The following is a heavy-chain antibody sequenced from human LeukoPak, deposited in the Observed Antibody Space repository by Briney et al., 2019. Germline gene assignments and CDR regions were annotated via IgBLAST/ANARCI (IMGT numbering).Heavy chain of an antibody. D-gene: IGHD3-10*01. V-gene: IGHV3-7*01. Sequence: GGSLRLSCAASGFTFSDYYMDWVRQAPGKGLEWVANIKQDGSEKYYVDSVKGRFTISRDNAKNSLYLQMNSLRAEDTAVYYCARASANGSRGKRLWFGELLFGYYFDYWGQGTLVTVSS. J-gene: IGHJ4*02. CDR1: GFTFSDYY. CDR2: IKQDGSEK. CDR3: ARASANGSRGKRLWFGELLFGYYFDY.